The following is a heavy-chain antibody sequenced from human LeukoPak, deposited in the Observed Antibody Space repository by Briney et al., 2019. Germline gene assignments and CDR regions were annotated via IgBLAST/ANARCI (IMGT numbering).Heavy chain of an antibody. CDR1: GGSISSYY. J-gene: IGHJ4*02. CDR3: ARDSGYEIDY. Sequence: SETLSLTCTVSGGSISSYYWSWIRQPPGKGLEWIGCIYYSGSTNYNPSLKSRVTISVDTSKNQFSLKLSSVTAADTAVYYCARDSGYEIDYWGQGTLVTVSS. CDR2: IYYSGST. V-gene: IGHV4-59*01. D-gene: IGHD5-12*01.